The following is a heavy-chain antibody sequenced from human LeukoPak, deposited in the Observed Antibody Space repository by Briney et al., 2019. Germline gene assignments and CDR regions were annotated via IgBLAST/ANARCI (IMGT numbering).Heavy chain of an antibody. V-gene: IGHV1-46*01. CDR3: ARDSSSWAFDI. CDR2: INPSGGST. CDR1: GYTFTGYH. J-gene: IGHJ3*02. Sequence: ASVKVSCKASGYTFTGYHMHLVRQAPGQGLEWMGIINPSGGSTSYAQKFQGRITMTRDTSTSTVYMELSSLRSEDTAVYHCARDSSSWAFDIWGQGTMVTVSS. D-gene: IGHD6-6*01.